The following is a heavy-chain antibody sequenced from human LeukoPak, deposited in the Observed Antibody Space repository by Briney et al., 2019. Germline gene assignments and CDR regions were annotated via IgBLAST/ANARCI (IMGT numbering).Heavy chain of an antibody. D-gene: IGHD3-10*01. V-gene: IGHV7-4-1*02. Sequence: ASVKVSCKASGYTFTSYGISWVRQAPGQGLEWMGWINTNTGNPTYAQGFTGRFVFSLDTSVGTAYLQISSLKAEDTAVYYCARNNADGEGRFSYWGQGTLVTVSS. CDR1: GYTFTSYG. J-gene: IGHJ4*02. CDR2: INTNTGNP. CDR3: ARNNADGEGRFSY.